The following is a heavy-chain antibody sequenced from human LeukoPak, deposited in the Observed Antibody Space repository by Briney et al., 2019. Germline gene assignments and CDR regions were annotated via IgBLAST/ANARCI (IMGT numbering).Heavy chain of an antibody. CDR3: AKEGTYYYDSSGYGILYYFGY. D-gene: IGHD3-22*01. CDR1: GFTFSSYG. Sequence: GGSLRLSCAASGFTFSSYGMHWVRQAPGKGLEWVAFIRYDGSNKYYADSVKGRFTISRDNSKNTLYLQMNSLRAEDTAVYYCAKEGTYYYDSSGYGILYYFGYWGQGTLVTVSS. V-gene: IGHV3-30*02. J-gene: IGHJ4*02. CDR2: IRYDGSNK.